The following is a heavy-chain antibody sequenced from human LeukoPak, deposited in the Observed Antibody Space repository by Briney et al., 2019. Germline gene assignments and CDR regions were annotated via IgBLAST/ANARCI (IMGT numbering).Heavy chain of an antibody. J-gene: IGHJ4*02. D-gene: IGHD2-21*02. V-gene: IGHV4-39*07. CDR2: IYYSGST. Sequence: SKTLSLTCTVSGGSISSSSYYWGWIRQPPGKGLEWIGSIYYSGSTYYNPSLKSRVTISVDTSKNQFSLKLSSVTAADTAVYYCARDPTADQSFDYWGQGTLVTVSS. CDR1: GGSISSSSYY. CDR3: ARDPTADQSFDY.